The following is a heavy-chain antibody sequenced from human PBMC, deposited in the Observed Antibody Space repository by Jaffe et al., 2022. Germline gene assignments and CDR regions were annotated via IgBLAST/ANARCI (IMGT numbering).Heavy chain of an antibody. Sequence: QVQLQESGPGLVKPSETLSLTCTVSGGSISSYYWSWIRQPPGKGLEWIGYIYYSGSTNYNPSLKSRVTISVDTSKNQFSLKLSSVTAADTAVYYCARSAWVLGGSYYDAFDIWGQGTMVTVSS. CDR1: GGSISSYY. V-gene: IGHV4-59*01. CDR2: IYYSGST. D-gene: IGHD1-26*01. J-gene: IGHJ3*02. CDR3: ARSAWVLGGSYYDAFDI.